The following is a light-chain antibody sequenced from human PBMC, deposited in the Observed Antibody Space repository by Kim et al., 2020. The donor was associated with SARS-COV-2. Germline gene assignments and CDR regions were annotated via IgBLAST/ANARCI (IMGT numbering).Light chain of an antibody. J-gene: IGLJ1*01. V-gene: IGLV2-14*03. CDR3: TSYSSTTTLYV. Sequence: QSITISCTGTDSDVGAFNFVSWYQKHPDKAPKLMIYDVTYRPSGISTRFSGSKSGKTASLTISGLQADDEADYFCTSYSSTTTLYVFGTGTKVTVL. CDR2: DVT. CDR1: DSDVGAFNF.